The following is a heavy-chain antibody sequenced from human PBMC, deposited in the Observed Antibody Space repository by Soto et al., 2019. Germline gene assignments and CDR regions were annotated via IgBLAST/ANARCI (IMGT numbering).Heavy chain of an antibody. CDR3: ARDGTYCGGDCSPYYYYYGMDV. V-gene: IGHV1-3*01. Sequence: ASVKVSCKASGYTFTSYAMHWVRQAPGQRLEWMGWINAGNGNTKYSQKFQGRVTITRDTSASTAYMELSSLRSEDTAVYYCARDGTYCGGDCSPYYYYYGMDVWGQGTTVTVSS. CDR2: INAGNGNT. CDR1: GYTFTSYA. J-gene: IGHJ6*02. D-gene: IGHD2-21*02.